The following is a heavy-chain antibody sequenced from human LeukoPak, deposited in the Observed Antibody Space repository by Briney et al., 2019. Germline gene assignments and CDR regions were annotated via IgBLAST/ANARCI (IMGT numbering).Heavy chain of an antibody. J-gene: IGHJ5*02. D-gene: IGHD4-17*01. V-gene: IGHV1-8*01. CDR1: GYTFTRYD. CDR2: MNPNSGNT. CDR3: AKAGVLTTMNADWFDP. Sequence: ASVKVSCKASGYTFTRYDINGVRQATGQGLEWMGYMNPNSGNTGYRQKFQGRLTMTRNTSINTAYMELSSLRSDDTAVYYCAKAGVLTTMNADWFDPWGQGTLVTVSS.